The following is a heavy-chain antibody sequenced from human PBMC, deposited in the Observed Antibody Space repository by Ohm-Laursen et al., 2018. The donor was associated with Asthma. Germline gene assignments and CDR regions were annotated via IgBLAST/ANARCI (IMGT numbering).Heavy chain of an antibody. CDR1: GFTFSSYG. CDR2: ISYDGSNK. V-gene: IGHV3-30*03. D-gene: IGHD3-3*01. CDR3: ARTPDDFWDDY. J-gene: IGHJ4*02. Sequence: SLRLSCAASGFTFSSYGMHWVRQAPGKGLEWVAVISYDGSNKYYADSVKGRFTISRDNSKNTLYLQMNSLRAEDTAVYYCARTPDDFWDDYWGQETLVTVSS.